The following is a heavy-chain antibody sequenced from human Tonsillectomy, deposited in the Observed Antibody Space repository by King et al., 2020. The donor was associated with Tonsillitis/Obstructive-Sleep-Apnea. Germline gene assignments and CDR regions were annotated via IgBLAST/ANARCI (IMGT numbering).Heavy chain of an antibody. CDR1: GFTFSSYE. CDR2: ISSSGRTI. Sequence: VQLVESGGGLVQPGGSLRLSCAASGFTFSSYEMNWVRQAPGKGLEWVSYISSSGRTIYYADSVKGRFTISRDNAKNSLYLQMNSLRAEDTAVYYCARVQLDRVGREDAGDSWGQGTRVTVSS. J-gene: IGHJ3*02. CDR3: ARVQLDRVGREDAGDS. V-gene: IGHV3-48*03. D-gene: IGHD1-1*01.